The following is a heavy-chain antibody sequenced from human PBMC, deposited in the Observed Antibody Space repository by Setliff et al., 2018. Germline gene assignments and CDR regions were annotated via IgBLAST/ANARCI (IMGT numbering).Heavy chain of an antibody. V-gene: IGHV4-39*07. CDR2: IYYSGST. Sequence: PSETLSLTCTVSGGSISSSSYYWGWVRQPPGKGLEWIGAIYYSGSTYYNPSLKSRVTISLDTSKNQFSLKMSSVTAADTAVYYCSRAPITVFGMWGAFDIWGKGTMVT. CDR3: SRAPITVFGMWGAFDI. J-gene: IGHJ3*02. CDR1: GGSISSSSYY. D-gene: IGHD3-3*01.